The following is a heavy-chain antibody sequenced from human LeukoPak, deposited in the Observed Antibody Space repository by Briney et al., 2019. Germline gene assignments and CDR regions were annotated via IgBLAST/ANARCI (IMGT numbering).Heavy chain of an antibody. Sequence: PSETLSLTCTDSADSISNYYWSWIRQPPGKGLEWIGYISYSGSTNYNPSLKSRVTISIDTSKNQFSLKMSSVTAADTAVYYCARHSAGTTYDYWGQGTLVTVSP. CDR3: ARHSAGTTYDY. J-gene: IGHJ4*02. CDR2: ISYSGST. D-gene: IGHD1-7*01. CDR1: ADSISNYY. V-gene: IGHV4-59*08.